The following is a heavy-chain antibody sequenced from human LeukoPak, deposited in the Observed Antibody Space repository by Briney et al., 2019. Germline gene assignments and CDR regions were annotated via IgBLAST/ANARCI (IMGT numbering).Heavy chain of an antibody. CDR3: AKVSLNMVNDAFDI. CDR2: IRYDGSRK. D-gene: IGHD4/OR15-4a*01. V-gene: IGHV3-30*02. Sequence: QPGGSLRLSCAASGFIFSSYGMHWVRQAPDKGLEWVAFIRYDGSRKYYADSVKGRFTISRDNSKNTLYLQMNSLRAEDTAMYYCAKVSLNMVNDAFDIWGQGTMVSVSS. CDR1: GFIFSSYG. J-gene: IGHJ3*02.